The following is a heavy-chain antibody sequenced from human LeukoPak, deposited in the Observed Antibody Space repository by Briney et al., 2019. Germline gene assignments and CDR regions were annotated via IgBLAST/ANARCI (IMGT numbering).Heavy chain of an antibody. J-gene: IGHJ5*02. CDR3: ARARKSGGIAMLRGVKDRGWFDP. D-gene: IGHD3-10*01. V-gene: IGHV3-30*02. CDR1: GFTFSSYG. CDR2: IRYDGSNK. Sequence: GGSLRLSCAASGFTFSSYGMHWVRQTPGKGLEWVAFIRYDGSNKYYADSVKGRFTISRDNSKNTLYLQMNSLRAEDTAVFYCARARKSGGIAMLRGVKDRGWFDPWGQGTLVTVSS.